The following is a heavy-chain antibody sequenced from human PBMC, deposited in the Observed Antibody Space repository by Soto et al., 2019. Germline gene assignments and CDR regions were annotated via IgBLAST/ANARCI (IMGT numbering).Heavy chain of an antibody. CDR2: IIPIFGTA. CDR1: GGTFGSYS. Sequence: ASVKLCSKASGGTFGSYSSRWVRHATGQGLEWMGGIIPIFGTANYAQKFQGRVTITADKYTSTAYMELSSLRSEDTAVYYCASSYYYDSSGYLTTATYFQHWGQGTLVTVSS. D-gene: IGHD3-22*01. CDR3: ASSYYYDSSGYLTTATYFQH. J-gene: IGHJ1*01. V-gene: IGHV1-69*06.